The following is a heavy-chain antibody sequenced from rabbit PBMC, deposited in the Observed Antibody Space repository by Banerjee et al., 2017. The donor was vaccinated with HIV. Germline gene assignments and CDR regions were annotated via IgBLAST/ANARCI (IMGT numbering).Heavy chain of an antibody. Sequence: QEQLEESGGGLVQPEGSLTLTCTASGFSFSSSYYMCWVRQAPGKGLEWIGCIDNGDGSTYYASWVNGRFSNSKTPSTTVTLQLNSLTAADTATYFCARVDYTYVYGGYGYATYFKLWGQGTLVTVS. J-gene: IGHJ4*01. V-gene: IGHV1S45*01. CDR2: IDNGDGST. D-gene: IGHD6-1*01. CDR1: GFSFSSSYY. CDR3: ARVDYTYVYGGYGYATYFKL.